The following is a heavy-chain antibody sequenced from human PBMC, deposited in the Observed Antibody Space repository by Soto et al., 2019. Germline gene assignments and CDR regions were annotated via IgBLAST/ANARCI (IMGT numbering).Heavy chain of an antibody. V-gene: IGHV5-51*01. CDR3: ARHEVAAAGTFDY. Sequence: GESLKISCKGSGYSFTSYWIGWVRQIPGKGLEWMGIIYPGDSDTRYSPSFQGQVTISADKSISTAYLQWSSLKDSDTAMYYCARHEVAAAGTFDYWGQGTLVTVSS. D-gene: IGHD6-13*01. J-gene: IGHJ4*02. CDR1: GYSFTSYW. CDR2: IYPGDSDT.